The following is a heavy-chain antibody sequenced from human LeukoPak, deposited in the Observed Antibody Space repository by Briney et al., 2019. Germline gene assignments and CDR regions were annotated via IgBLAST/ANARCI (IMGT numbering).Heavy chain of an antibody. CDR2: ISASGGST. V-gene: IGHV3-23*01. CDR1: GFTFSRCA. D-gene: IGHD1-26*01. J-gene: IGHJ6*02. Sequence: GGSLRLSCAASGFTFSRCAMTWVRQVPGKGLEWVSAISASGGSTDYADSGKGRFTISRDNSKNTLYLQMNSLRAEDTGVYYCAKVMEQRLYFYYYDMDVWGQGTMVIVSS. CDR3: AKVMEQRLYFYYYDMDV.